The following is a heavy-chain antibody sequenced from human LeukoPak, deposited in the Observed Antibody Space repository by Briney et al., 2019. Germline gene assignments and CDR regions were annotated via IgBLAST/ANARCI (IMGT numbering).Heavy chain of an antibody. CDR3: ATDPLGYCSGGSCYFYYGMDV. CDR1: GFTFSSYG. Sequence: GRSLRLSCAASGFTFSSYGMHWVRHAPGKGLGRVAVIWNDGSNKYYADSVKGRFTISRDNSKNTLYLQMNSLRAEDTAVYYCATDPLGYCSGGSCYFYYGMDVWGQGTTVTVSS. D-gene: IGHD2-15*01. CDR2: IWNDGSNK. V-gene: IGHV3-33*01. J-gene: IGHJ6*02.